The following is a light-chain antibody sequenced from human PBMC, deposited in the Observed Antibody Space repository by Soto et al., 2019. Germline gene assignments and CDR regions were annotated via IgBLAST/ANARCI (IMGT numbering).Light chain of an antibody. CDR2: GAS. J-gene: IGKJ3*01. CDR3: QQLFMYPPT. CDR1: QSINSF. Sequence: EIVLTQSPGTLSLSPGEGATLSCRASQSINSFLAWYQQRRGQAPRLLIHGASNRATGIPDRISGSGSGPDFTLTISRLEPEDFATYYCQQLFMYPPTSGPGTKVDIK. V-gene: IGKV3-20*01.